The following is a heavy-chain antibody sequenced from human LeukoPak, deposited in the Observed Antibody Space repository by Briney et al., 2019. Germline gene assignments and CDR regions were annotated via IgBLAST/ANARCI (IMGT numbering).Heavy chain of an antibody. D-gene: IGHD6-13*01. V-gene: IGHV1-18*01. CDR2: ISAYNGNT. CDR3: AKDSSNWPYFDY. CDR1: GYTFTTYG. J-gene: IGHJ4*02. Sequence: AASVKVSCKASGYTFTTYGIIWMRQAPGQGLEWMGWISAYNGNTNYAQKFQGRVTMTTDTSTTTAYMELKNLRSDDTAVYYCAKDSSNWPYFDYWGQGTLVTVSS.